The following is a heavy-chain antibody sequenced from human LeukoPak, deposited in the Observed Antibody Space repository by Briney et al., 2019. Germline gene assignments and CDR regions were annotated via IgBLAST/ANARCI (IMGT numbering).Heavy chain of an antibody. CDR1: GGSFSGYY. D-gene: IGHD3-9*01. V-gene: IGHV4-34*01. Sequence: SETLSLTCAVYGGSFSGYYWSWIRQPPGKGLEWIGEINHSGSTNYNPSLKSRVTISVDTSKNQFSLKLSSVTAADTAVYYCAREITLLRYFDWLLPLGYYYGMDVWGQGTTVTVSS. CDR2: INHSGST. J-gene: IGHJ6*02. CDR3: AREITLLRYFDWLLPLGYYYGMDV.